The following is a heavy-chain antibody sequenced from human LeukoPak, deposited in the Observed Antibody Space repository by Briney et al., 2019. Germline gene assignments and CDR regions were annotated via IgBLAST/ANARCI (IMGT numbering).Heavy chain of an antibody. CDR2: IRYDGSNK. CDR1: GFTFSSYG. J-gene: IGHJ5*02. CDR3: AKGPFNWFDP. V-gene: IGHV3-30*02. Sequence: GGSLRLSCAASGFTFSSYGMHWVRQAPCKGLEWVAFIRYDGSNKYYADSVKGRFTISRDNSKNTLYLQMNSLRAEDTAVYYCAKGPFNWFDPWGQGTLVTVSS.